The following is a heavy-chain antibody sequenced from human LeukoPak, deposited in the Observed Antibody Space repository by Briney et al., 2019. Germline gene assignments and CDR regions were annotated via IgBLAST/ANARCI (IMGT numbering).Heavy chain of an antibody. D-gene: IGHD6-19*01. J-gene: IGHJ4*02. CDR3: ARVRGYSSGWYVDY. V-gene: IGHV4-34*01. CDR2: INHSGST. CDR1: GGSISSYY. Sequence: PSETLSLTCTVSGGSISSYYWSWIRQPPGKGLEWIGEINHSGSTNYNPSLKSRVTISVDTSKNQFSLKLSSVTAADTAVYYCARVRGYSSGWYVDYWGQGTLVTVSS.